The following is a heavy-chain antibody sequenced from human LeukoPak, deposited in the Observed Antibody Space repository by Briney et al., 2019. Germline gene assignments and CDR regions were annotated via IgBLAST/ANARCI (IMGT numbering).Heavy chain of an antibody. Sequence: PSETLSLTCAVYGESFSGYYWSWIRQPPGKGLEWIGEINHSGSTNYNPSLKSRVTISVDTSKNQFSLKLSSVTAADTAVYYCARERVVGAPGVGWFDPWGQGTLVTVSS. CDR2: INHSGST. D-gene: IGHD1-26*01. CDR1: GESFSGYY. V-gene: IGHV4-34*01. J-gene: IGHJ5*02. CDR3: ARERVVGAPGVGWFDP.